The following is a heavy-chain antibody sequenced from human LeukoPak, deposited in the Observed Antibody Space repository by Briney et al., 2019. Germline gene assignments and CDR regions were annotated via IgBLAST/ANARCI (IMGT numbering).Heavy chain of an antibody. D-gene: IGHD6-13*01. CDR1: GFAFSSYW. J-gene: IGHJ6*02. CDR3: ARGSGYSSSWYYYYYGMDV. CDR2: INSDGSST. V-gene: IGHV3-74*01. Sequence: GGSLRLSCAASGFAFSSYWMHWVRQAPGKGLVWVSRINSDGSSTSYADSVKGRFTISRDNAKNTLYLQMNSLRAEDTAVYYCARGSGYSSSWYYYYYGMDVWGQGTTVTVSS.